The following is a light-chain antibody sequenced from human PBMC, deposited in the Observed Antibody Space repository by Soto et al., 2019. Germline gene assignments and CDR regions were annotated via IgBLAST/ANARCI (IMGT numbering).Light chain of an antibody. CDR2: LGS. CDR3: MHALQSLLMST. CDR1: QSLLQSNGNNY. J-gene: IGKJ2*01. V-gene: IGKV2-28*01. Sequence: DIVMTQSPLSLPVTPGEPASISCRSSQSLLQSNGNNYLDWYLQKPGQSPQLLIYLGSNRASGVPDRFRGSGSGTDFNLNISSVDAEDVGVYYCMHALQSLLMSTFGQGTKLEIK.